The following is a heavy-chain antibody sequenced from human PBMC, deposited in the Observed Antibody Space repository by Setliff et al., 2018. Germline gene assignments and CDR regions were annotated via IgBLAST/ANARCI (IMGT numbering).Heavy chain of an antibody. CDR2: ISSSGSFE. V-gene: IGHV3-21*01. J-gene: IGHJ4*02. CDR1: AFTFSRYS. Sequence: GGSLRLSCVASAFTFSRYSMNWVRQAPGKGLEWVSSISSSGSFESYADSVKGRFTISRDNANNSMSLQMNSLRAEDSGVYYCTRSESCGATNCSPFDYWGQGTLVTVSS. CDR3: TRSESCGATNCSPFDY. D-gene: IGHD2-2*01.